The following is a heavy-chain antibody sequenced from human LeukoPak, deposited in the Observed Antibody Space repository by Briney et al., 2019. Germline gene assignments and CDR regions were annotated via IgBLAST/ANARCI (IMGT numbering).Heavy chain of an antibody. J-gene: IGHJ4*02. V-gene: IGHV3-30-3*01. CDR2: ISYDGSNK. D-gene: IGHD5-24*01. CDR3: ARVGTRWLQLDY. CDR1: GFTFSSYA. Sequence: PGGSLRLSCAASGFTFSSYAMHWVRQAPGKGLEWVAVISYDGSNKYYADSVKGRFTISRDNAKNSLYLQMNSLRAEDTAVYYCARVGTRWLQLDYWGQGTLVTVSS.